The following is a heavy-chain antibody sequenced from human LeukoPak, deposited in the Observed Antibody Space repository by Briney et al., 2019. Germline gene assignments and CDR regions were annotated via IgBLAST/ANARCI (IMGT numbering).Heavy chain of an antibody. Sequence: GGSLRLSCAASGFTFSNAWMTWVRQAPGKGLEWVGRSKSKTDGGTTDYAAPVKGRFTISRDDSKNTLSLQMNSLRAEDTAVYYCARDSHSSSWYSEFDYWGQGTLVTVSS. V-gene: IGHV3-15*01. J-gene: IGHJ4*02. D-gene: IGHD6-13*01. CDR3: ARDSHSSSWYSEFDY. CDR1: GFTFSNAW. CDR2: SKSKTDGGTT.